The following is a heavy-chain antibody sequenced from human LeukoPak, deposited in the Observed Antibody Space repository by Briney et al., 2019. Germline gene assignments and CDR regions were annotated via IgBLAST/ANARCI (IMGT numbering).Heavy chain of an antibody. CDR3: ARGGRAGGNWFDP. CDR1: GYTFNTFG. D-gene: IGHD3-16*01. V-gene: IGHV1-18*01. CDR2: ISASNGNT. Sequence: ASVKVSCKASGYTFNTFGFSWVRQAPGQGLEWMGWISASNGNTKYAQKFQGRVTMTRNTSISTAYMELSSLRSEDTAVYYCARGGRAGGNWFDPWGQGTLVTVSS. J-gene: IGHJ5*02.